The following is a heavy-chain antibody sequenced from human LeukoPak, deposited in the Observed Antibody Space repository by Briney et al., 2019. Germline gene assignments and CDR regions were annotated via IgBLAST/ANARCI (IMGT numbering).Heavy chain of an antibody. CDR2: IYSSGSS. V-gene: IGHV4-39*07. CDR1: GVSISSGSNY. J-gene: IGHJ3*02. CDR3: ARSDGYGLIGI. Sequence: SETLSLTCSVSGVSISSGSNYWGWIRQPPGKTLECIGSIYSSGSSYYNPSLKSRVIILFDTAKNHFSLNLSSVTAADTAVYYCARSDGYGLIGIWGQGTMVTVSS. D-gene: IGHD3-10*01.